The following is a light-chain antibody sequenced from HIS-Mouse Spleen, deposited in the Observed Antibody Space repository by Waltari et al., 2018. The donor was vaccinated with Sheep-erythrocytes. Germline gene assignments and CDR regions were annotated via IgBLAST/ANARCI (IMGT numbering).Light chain of an antibody. CDR2: QDS. J-gene: IGLJ2*01. CDR1: QLGDKY. CDR3: QAWDSSTVV. V-gene: IGLV3-1*01. Sequence: SYELTQPPSVSVSPAQTASITCSGDQLGDKYACWYQQKPGQSHVLVIYQDSKRPSGIPERFSGSNSGNTATLTISGTQAMDEADYYCQAWDSSTVVFGGGTKLTVL.